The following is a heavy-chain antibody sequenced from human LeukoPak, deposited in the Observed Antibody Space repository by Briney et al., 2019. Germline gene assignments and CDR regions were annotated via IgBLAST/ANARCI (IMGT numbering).Heavy chain of an antibody. CDR1: GFTFSSYG. V-gene: IGHV3-30*18. CDR2: ISYDGSNK. CDR3: AKTPRKDYYCGMDV. Sequence: GRSLRLSCAASGFTFSSYGMHWVRQAPGKGLEWVAVISYDGSNKYYADSVKGRFTISRDNSKNTLYLQMNSLRAEDTAVYYCAKTPRKDYYCGMDVWGKGTTVTVSS. J-gene: IGHJ6*04.